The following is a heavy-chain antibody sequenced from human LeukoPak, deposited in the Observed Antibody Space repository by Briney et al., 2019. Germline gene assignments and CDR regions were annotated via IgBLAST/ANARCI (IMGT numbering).Heavy chain of an antibody. D-gene: IGHD3-3*01. CDR2: ISGSGGST. CDR1: GFTFSSYA. CDR3: AKKDRITIFGVADETDVFDY. J-gene: IGHJ4*02. Sequence: PGGSLRLSCAASGFTFSSYAMHWVRQAPGKGLEWVSAISGSGGSTYYADSVKGRFTISRDNSKNTLYLQMNSLRAEDTAVYYCAKKDRITIFGVADETDVFDYWGQGTLVTVSS. V-gene: IGHV3-23*01.